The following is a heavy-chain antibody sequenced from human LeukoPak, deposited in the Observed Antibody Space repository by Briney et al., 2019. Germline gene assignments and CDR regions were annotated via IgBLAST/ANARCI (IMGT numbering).Heavy chain of an antibody. CDR3: AKGWDSSGWYSDDAFDI. CDR1: GFTFSSYA. D-gene: IGHD6-19*01. CDR2: ISGSGGST. J-gene: IGHJ3*02. Sequence: GSLRLSCAASGFTFSSYAMSWVRQAPGKGLEWVSAISGSGGSTYYADSVKGRFTISRDNSKNTLYLQMNSLRAEDTAVYYCAKGWDSSGWYSDDAFDIWGQGTMVTVSS. V-gene: IGHV3-23*01.